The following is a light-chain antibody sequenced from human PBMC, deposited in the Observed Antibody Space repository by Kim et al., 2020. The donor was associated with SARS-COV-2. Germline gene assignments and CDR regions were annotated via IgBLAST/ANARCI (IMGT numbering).Light chain of an antibody. CDR1: QSISSH. CDR3: QQSYIAPFT. Sequence: DIQMTQSPSSLSASVGDRVTITCRTTQSISSHLNWYQQKPGRAPKLLISAASTLQGGVPSRFSGSGSETDFTLTISSLQPEDFATCFCQQSYIAPFTFCSGTKVD. CDR2: AAS. V-gene: IGKV1-39*01. J-gene: IGKJ3*01.